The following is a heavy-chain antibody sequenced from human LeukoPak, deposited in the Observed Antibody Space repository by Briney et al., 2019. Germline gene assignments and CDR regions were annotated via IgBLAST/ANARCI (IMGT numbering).Heavy chain of an antibody. CDR3: AKVVGRYYDSSGYYFDY. V-gene: IGHV3-23*01. D-gene: IGHD3-22*01. Sequence: PGGSLRLSCAASGFTVSSNYMSWVRQTPGKGLEWVSAISGSGGSTYYADSVKGRFTISRDNSKNTLYLQMNSLRAEDTAVYYCAKVVGRYYDSSGYYFDYWGQGTLATVSS. CDR1: GFTVSSNY. J-gene: IGHJ4*02. CDR2: ISGSGGST.